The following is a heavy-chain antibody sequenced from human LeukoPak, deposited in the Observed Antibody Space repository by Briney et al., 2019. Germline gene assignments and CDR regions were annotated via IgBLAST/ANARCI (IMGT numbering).Heavy chain of an antibody. CDR2: IRFDGSNQ. CDR1: GFTFRSYG. J-gene: IGHJ4*02. Sequence: PGGSLGLSCAASGFTFRSYGMHLVRQAPGKGLEWVAFIRFDGSNQYYADSVKGRFTISRDNSNNTLYLQMSSLRAEDTAVYFCAKGYGESHFDSWGQGTLVTVSS. D-gene: IGHD7-27*01. V-gene: IGHV3-30*02. CDR3: AKGYGESHFDS.